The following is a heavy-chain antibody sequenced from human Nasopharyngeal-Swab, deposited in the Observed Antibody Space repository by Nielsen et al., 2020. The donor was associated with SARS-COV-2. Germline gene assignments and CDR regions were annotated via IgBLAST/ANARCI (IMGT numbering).Heavy chain of an antibody. CDR3: ARQDVVVPAAKSKKYYMDV. D-gene: IGHD2-2*01. Sequence: SVKVSCKASGGTFSCYAIRWVRPAPGQGLAWMGGIIPIFGTANYAQKFQGRVTITADESTSTAYMELSSLRSEDTAVYYCARQDVVVPAAKSKKYYMDVWGKGTTVTVSS. CDR2: IIPIFGTA. CDR1: GGTFSCYA. J-gene: IGHJ6*03. V-gene: IGHV1-69*13.